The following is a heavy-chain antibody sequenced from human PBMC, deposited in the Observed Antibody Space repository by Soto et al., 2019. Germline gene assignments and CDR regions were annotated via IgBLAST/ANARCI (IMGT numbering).Heavy chain of an antibody. CDR3: ARGTIAAPGTDY. V-gene: IGHV3-7*01. CDR1: GFTFSSYW. D-gene: IGHD6-13*01. J-gene: IGHJ4*02. Sequence: EVQLVESGGGLVQPGGSLRLSCAASGFTFSSYWMNWVRQAPGKGLEWVDSLKEDGTEKYYVDSVKGRFTVSRDDAKNSLYLQMTSLRAEDTAVYYCARGTIAAPGTDYWGQGTLVTVSS. CDR2: LKEDGTEK.